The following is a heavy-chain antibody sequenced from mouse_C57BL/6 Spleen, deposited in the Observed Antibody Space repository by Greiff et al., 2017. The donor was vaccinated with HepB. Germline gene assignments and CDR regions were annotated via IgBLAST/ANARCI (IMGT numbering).Heavy chain of an antibody. CDR1: GFNIKDYY. D-gene: IGHD1-1*01. J-gene: IGHJ1*03. CDR2: IDPEDGET. V-gene: IGHV14-2*01. Sequence: EVQRVESGAELVKPGASVKLSCTASGFNIKDYYMPWVKQRTEQGLEWIGRIDPEDGETKYAPKFQGKATITADTSSNTAYLQLSSLTSEDTAVYYCARPHYYGSSYDWYFDVWGTGTTVTVSS. CDR3: ARPHYYGSSYDWYFDV.